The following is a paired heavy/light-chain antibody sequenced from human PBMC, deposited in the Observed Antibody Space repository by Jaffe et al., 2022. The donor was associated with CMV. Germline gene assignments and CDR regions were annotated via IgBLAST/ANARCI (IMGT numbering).Heavy chain of an antibody. V-gene: IGHV5-51*01. CDR3: VRHQVVFRSHSSGYYFDF. J-gene: IGHJ4*02. CDR2: VYPGDSDT. D-gene: IGHD3-22*01. Sequence: EVQLVQSGAEVKKPGESLKISCKVSGYIFTNYWIGWVRQMPGEGLEWMGIVYPGDSDTRYSPSFQGQVTISADKSINTAYLQWSSLKASDTAMYYCVRHQVVFRSHSSGYYFDFWGQGTLVTVSS. CDR1: GYIFTNYW.
Light chain of an antibody. CDR1: QSVLYSPNNRNY. CDR3: QQYYNILT. J-gene: IGKJ1*01. CDR2: WAS. V-gene: IGKV4-1*01. Sequence: DIVMTQSPDSLAVSLGERATINCKSSQSVLYSPNNRNYLAWYQQKPGQPPKLLIYWASTRESGVPDRFSGSGSGTDFTLTISSLQAEDVAVYYCQQYYNILTFGQGTKVEIK.